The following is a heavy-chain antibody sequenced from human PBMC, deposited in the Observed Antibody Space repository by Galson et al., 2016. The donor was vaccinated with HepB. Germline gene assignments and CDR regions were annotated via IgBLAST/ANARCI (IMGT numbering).Heavy chain of an antibody. J-gene: IGHJ3*02. V-gene: IGHV3-30-3*01. Sequence: SLRLSCAASGFTFSTYAMHWVRQAPGKGLEWVAVISYDGNNKYNADSVKGRFTISRDNSKNALHLQMNSLTAGDTAVYFCARDSTYYYRSAYYDTLDIWGQGTMVTVSS. CDR2: ISYDGNNK. CDR1: GFTFSTYA. D-gene: IGHD3-22*01. CDR3: ARDSTYYYRSAYYDTLDI.